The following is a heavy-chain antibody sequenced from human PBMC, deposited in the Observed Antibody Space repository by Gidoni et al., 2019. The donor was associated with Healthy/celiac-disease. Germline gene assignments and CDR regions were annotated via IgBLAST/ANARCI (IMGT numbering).Heavy chain of an antibody. CDR3: ARDLQGITIFGVVISV. D-gene: IGHD3-3*01. J-gene: IGHJ4*02. V-gene: IGHV3-21*01. Sequence: EVQLVESGGGLVKPGGSLRLSCAASGFPFSSYSMNWVRQAPGKGLEWVSSMSRSSSYIYYADSVKGRFTISRDNAKNSLYLQMNSLRAEDTAVYYCARDLQGITIFGVVISVWGQVTLVTVSS. CDR1: GFPFSSYS. CDR2: MSRSSSYI.